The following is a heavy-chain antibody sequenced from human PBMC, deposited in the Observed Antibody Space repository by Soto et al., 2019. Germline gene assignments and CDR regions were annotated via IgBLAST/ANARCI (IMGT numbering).Heavy chain of an antibody. CDR2: ITSDGDST. Sequence: EVQLVESGGGLVQPGGSLRLSCSVSGFTFSNYAMHWVSQAPGEGLEYVSGITSDGDSTYHADSVKGRFTISRDNSKNTLYLQMSSLRLEDTAIYYCVKGNQLLRYYFEFWGQGTLVTVSS. V-gene: IGHV3-64D*06. D-gene: IGHD2-15*01. J-gene: IGHJ4*02. CDR1: GFTFSNYA. CDR3: VKGNQLLRYYFEF.